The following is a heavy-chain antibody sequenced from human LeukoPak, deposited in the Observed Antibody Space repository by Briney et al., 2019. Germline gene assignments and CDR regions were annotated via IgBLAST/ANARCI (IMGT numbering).Heavy chain of an antibody. D-gene: IGHD2-8*01. CDR3: ARDSTPVWASYYFDY. Sequence: GGSLRLSCAASGFTFSSYAMHWVRQAPGKGLEWGSVISYDGSNKYYADSVKGRFTISRDNSKNKLDLQMNSLRAEDTAVYYCARDSTPVWASYYFDYWGQGTLVTVSS. CDR2: ISYDGSNK. J-gene: IGHJ4*02. CDR1: GFTFSSYA. V-gene: IGHV3-30-3*01.